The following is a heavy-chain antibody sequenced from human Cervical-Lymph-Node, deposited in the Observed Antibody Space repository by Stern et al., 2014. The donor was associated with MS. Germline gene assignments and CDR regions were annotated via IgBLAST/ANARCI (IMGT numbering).Heavy chain of an antibody. CDR3: AKGGSGSYLD. Sequence: VQLVESGGGVVQPGRSLRLSCAASGFTFRNYAAHWVRQPPGQGLEWVAIIEFDGRDKYYTDSVKGRFTVSRDSSKNRLYLEMNSLRLEDTAVYYCAKGGSGSYLDWGQGSLVTVSS. CDR2: IEFDGRDK. J-gene: IGHJ4*02. V-gene: IGHV3-30*04. D-gene: IGHD1-26*01. CDR1: GFTFRNYA.